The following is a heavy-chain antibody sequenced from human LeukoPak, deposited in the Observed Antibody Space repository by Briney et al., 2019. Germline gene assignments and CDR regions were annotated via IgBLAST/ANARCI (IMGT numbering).Heavy chain of an antibody. CDR3: ARVYSSGRGLFDP. Sequence: SETLSLTCTVSGGSISSSSYYWGWSRQPPGKGLEWIGSIYYSGSTYYNPSLKSRVTISVDASKNQFSLKLSSVTAADTAVYYCARVYSSGRGLFDPWGQGTLVTVSS. CDR1: GGSISSSSYY. V-gene: IGHV4-39*07. J-gene: IGHJ5*02. D-gene: IGHD6-19*01. CDR2: IYYSGST.